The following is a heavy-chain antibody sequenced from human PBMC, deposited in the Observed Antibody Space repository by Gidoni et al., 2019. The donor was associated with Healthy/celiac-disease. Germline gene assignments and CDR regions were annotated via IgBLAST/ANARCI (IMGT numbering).Heavy chain of an antibody. D-gene: IGHD6-19*01. CDR3: ARGLRQWLVYNWFDP. CDR2: ISSSSSTI. Sequence: EVQLVESGGGLVQPGGSLRLSGAASGFTVSSYSMNWVRQAPGKGLEWVSYISSSSSTIYYADSVKGRFTISRDNAKNSLYLQMNSLRDEDTAVYYCARGLRQWLVYNWFDPWGQGTLVTVSS. J-gene: IGHJ5*02. V-gene: IGHV3-48*02. CDR1: GFTVSSYS.